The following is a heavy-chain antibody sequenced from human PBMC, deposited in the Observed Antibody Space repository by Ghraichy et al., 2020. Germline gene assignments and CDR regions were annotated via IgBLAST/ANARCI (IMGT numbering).Heavy chain of an antibody. CDR2: ISSSSSYI. Sequence: GESLNISCAASGFTFSSYSMNWVRQAPGKGLEWVSSISSSSSYIYYADSVKGRFTISRDNAKNSLYLQMNSLRAEDTAVYYCARVLSGQATDYLGQGTLVTVSS. D-gene: IGHD5-12*01. J-gene: IGHJ4*02. CDR3: ARVLSGQATDY. V-gene: IGHV3-21*01. CDR1: GFTFSSYS.